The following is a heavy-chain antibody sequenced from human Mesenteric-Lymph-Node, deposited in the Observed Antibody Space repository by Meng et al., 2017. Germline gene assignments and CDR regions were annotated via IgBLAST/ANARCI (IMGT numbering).Heavy chain of an antibody. D-gene: IGHD3-9*01. Sequence: ESLSLTCAASGFTFSNYSMYWVRQAPGKGLEWVSSISSSSSYIYYADSVKGRFTISRDNAKNSLYLQMNSLRAEDTAVYYCASEKGFGPNYDILTGYYIRDYWGQGTLVTVSS. V-gene: IGHV3-21*01. CDR1: GFTFSNYS. CDR2: ISSSSSYI. CDR3: ASEKGFGPNYDILTGYYIRDY. J-gene: IGHJ4*02.